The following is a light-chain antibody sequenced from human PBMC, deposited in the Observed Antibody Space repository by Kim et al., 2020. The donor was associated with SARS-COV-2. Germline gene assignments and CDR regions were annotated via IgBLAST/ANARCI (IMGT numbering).Light chain of an antibody. CDR3: QQYNDWPLLT. V-gene: IGKV3-15*01. J-gene: IGKJ4*01. CDR1: QSVKNN. CDR2: GAS. Sequence: IVMTQSPATLSVSPGERVTLSCRASQSVKNNLAWYQQRPGQAPRLLIYGASTRATDISARFSGSGSGTEFTLTIRSLQSEDLAVYYWQQYNDWPLLTFGGGTKLEIK.